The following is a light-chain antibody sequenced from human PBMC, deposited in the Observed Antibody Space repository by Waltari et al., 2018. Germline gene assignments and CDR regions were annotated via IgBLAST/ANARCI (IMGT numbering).Light chain of an antibody. CDR3: QQYFRTPGT. Sequence: ENQMTQSPSSLSAPVGDRVTITCRASQGISNSLAWYQQKPGKARKLLLYAASSWESGIPARFSGSGSGTDYTLTISRLQPEDFAMYYCQQYFRTPGTFGQGTKVEIK. CDR1: QGISNS. V-gene: IGKV1-NL1*01. J-gene: IGKJ1*01. CDR2: AAS.